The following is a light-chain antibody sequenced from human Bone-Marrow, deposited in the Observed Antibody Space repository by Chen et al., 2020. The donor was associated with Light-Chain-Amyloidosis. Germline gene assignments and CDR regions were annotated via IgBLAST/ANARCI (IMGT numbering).Light chain of an antibody. V-gene: IGLV1-40*01. CDR1: SSNIGAGFS. J-gene: IGLJ2*01. CDR3: QSYDNSLSGPVV. Sequence: QSVLTQPPSVSGAPGQRGTSSCTGSSSNIGAGFSVDWYQQLPGTVPKLLIYGNTNRPSGFPDRFSGSKSGTSASLVITGLQAEDEADYYCQSYDNSLSGPVVFGGGTKLTVL. CDR2: GNT.